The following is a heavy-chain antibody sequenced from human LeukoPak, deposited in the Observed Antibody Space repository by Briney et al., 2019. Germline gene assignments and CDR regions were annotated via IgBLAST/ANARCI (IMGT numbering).Heavy chain of an antibody. V-gene: IGHV4-38-2*02. Sequence: SETLSLTCTVSGYSISSGHYWGWIRQPPGKGLEWIGSIYHSGSTYYNPSLKSRVTISVDTSKNQFSLKLSSVTAADTAVYYCARSGSGSYFDDAFDIWGQGTMVTVSS. CDR3: ARSGSGSYFDDAFDI. D-gene: IGHD3-10*01. J-gene: IGHJ3*02. CDR2: IYHSGST. CDR1: GYSISSGHY.